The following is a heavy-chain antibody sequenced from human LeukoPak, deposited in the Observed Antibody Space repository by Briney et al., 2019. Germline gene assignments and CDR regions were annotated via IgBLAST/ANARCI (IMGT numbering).Heavy chain of an antibody. D-gene: IGHD6-13*01. Sequence: GGSLRLSCAASGFTFSSYSMNWVRQAPGKGLEWVSSISSSSSYIYYADSVKGRFTISRDNAKNSLYLQMNSLRAEDTAVYYCARRYRSSWYDRTDDYWGQGTLVTVSS. CDR1: GFTFSSYS. CDR3: ARRYRSSWYDRTDDY. J-gene: IGHJ4*02. V-gene: IGHV3-21*01. CDR2: ISSSSSYI.